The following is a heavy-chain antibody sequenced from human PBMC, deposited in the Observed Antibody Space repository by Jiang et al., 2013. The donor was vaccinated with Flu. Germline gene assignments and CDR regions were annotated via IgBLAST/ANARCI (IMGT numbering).Heavy chain of an antibody. V-gene: IGHV1-8*01. D-gene: IGHD3-22*01. J-gene: IGHJ1*01. CDR2: MNPNSGNT. Sequence: SGAEVKKPGASVKVSCKASGYTFTSYDINWVRQATGQGLEWMGWMNPNSGNTGYAQKFQGRVTMTRNTSISTAYMELSSLRSEDTAVYYCARSRYYYDSSGYHLQGHFQHWGQGTLVTVSS. CDR1: GYTFTSYD. CDR3: ARSRYYYDSSGYHLQGHFQH.